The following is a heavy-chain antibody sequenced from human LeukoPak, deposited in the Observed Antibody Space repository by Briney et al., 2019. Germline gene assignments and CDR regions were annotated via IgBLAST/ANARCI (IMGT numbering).Heavy chain of an antibody. J-gene: IGHJ5*02. CDR1: GYTFTSYY. CDR3: ARSGVVTLYNWFDP. Sequence: ASVKVSCKASGYTFTSYYMHWVRQAPGQGLEWMGIINPSGGSTSYAQKFQGRVTMTRDTSISTAYMELSRLRSDDTAVYYCARSGVVTLYNWFDPWGQGTLVTVSS. V-gene: IGHV1-46*01. D-gene: IGHD3-3*01. CDR2: INPSGGST.